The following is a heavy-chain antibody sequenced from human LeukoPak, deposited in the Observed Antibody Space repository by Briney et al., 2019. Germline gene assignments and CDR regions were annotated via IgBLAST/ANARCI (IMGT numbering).Heavy chain of an antibody. CDR3: APPAGRFPDY. Sequence: QSGGSLRLSCSASGFVFSDYPLHWIRQSPGKGPEWVAVISFDGSHQYYADSVKGRFTVSRDNSKNTLYLQMNSPRAEDTAVYYCAPPAGRFPDYWGQGTLVTVSS. J-gene: IGHJ4*02. CDR1: GFVFSDYP. CDR2: ISFDGSHQ. V-gene: IGHV3-30*07.